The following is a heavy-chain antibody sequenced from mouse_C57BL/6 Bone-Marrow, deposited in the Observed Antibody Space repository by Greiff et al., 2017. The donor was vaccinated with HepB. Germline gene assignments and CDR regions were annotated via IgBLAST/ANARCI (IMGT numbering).Heavy chain of an antibody. Sequence: EVKLQESGAELVRPGASVKLSCTASGFNIKDDYMHWVKQRPEQGLEWIGWIDPENGDTEYASKFQGKATITADTSSNTAYLQLSSLTSEDTAVYYCTTFWDLFDYWGQGTTLTVSS. V-gene: IGHV14-4*01. CDR2: IDPENGDT. D-gene: IGHD4-1*01. J-gene: IGHJ2*01. CDR1: GFNIKDDY. CDR3: TTFWDLFDY.